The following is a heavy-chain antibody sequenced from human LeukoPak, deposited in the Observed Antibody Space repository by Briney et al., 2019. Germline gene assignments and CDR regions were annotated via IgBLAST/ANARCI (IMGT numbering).Heavy chain of an antibody. CDR1: GYTFTSYG. D-gene: IGHD3-9*01. Sequence: GASVKVSCKASGYTFTSYGISWVRQAPGKGLEWMGWISAYNGNTNYAQKLQGRVTMTTDTSTSTAYMELRSLRSDDTAVYYCARDIYYDILTGHRYWFDPWGQGTLVTVSS. CDR3: ARDIYYDILTGHRYWFDP. CDR2: ISAYNGNT. V-gene: IGHV1-18*01. J-gene: IGHJ5*02.